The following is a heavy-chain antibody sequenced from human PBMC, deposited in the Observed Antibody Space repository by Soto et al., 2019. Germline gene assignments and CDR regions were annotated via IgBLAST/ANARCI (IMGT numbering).Heavy chain of an antibody. CDR1: GFTFSSYA. CDR3: VKDGSLLWFGELYYYYYGMDV. V-gene: IGHV3-64D*08. D-gene: IGHD3-10*01. CDR2: ISSNGGST. J-gene: IGHJ6*02. Sequence: GGSLRLSCSASGFTFSSYAMHWVRQAPGKGLEYVSAISSNGGSTYYADSVKGRFTISRDNSKNTLYLQMSSLRAEDTAVYYCVKDGSLLWFGELYYYYYGMDVWGQGTTVTVSS.